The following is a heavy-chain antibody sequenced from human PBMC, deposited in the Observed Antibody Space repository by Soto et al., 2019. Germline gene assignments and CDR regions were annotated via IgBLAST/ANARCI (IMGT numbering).Heavy chain of an antibody. J-gene: IGHJ6*02. Sequence: SETLSLTCTVSGGSVSSGSYYWSWIRQPPGKGLEWIGYIYYSGSTNYNPSLKSRVTISVDTSKNQFSLKLSSVTAADTAVYYCARAGYDFWSGYSTGYYYGMDVWGQGTTVTVSS. D-gene: IGHD3-3*01. CDR1: GGSVSSGSYY. CDR3: ARAGYDFWSGYSTGYYYGMDV. V-gene: IGHV4-61*01. CDR2: IYYSGST.